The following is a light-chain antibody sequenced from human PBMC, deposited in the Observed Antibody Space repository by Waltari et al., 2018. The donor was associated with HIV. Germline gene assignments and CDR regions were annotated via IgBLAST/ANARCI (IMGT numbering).Light chain of an antibody. CDR1: QSINSR. V-gene: IGKV1-5*03. CDR3: QQYNSYTWT. J-gene: IGKJ1*01. CDR2: KAS. Sequence: DIQMTQSPSTLSASVGDRVTITCRASQSINSRLAWYQQKPGKAPKLLIYKASSLQSGVPSRFSGSGSGTEFTLTISSLQPDDFATYYCQQYNSYTWTFGQGTKVEI.